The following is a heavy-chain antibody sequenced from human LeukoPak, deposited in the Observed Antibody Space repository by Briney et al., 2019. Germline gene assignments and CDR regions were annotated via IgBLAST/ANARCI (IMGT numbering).Heavy chain of an antibody. V-gene: IGHV3-30*18. CDR3: GKSIAVAGDDAFDI. D-gene: IGHD6-19*01. J-gene: IGHJ3*02. CDR1: GFTFSSYG. CDR2: ISYDGSNK. Sequence: PGRSLRLSCAAFGFTFSSYGMHWVRQAPGKGLEWVAVISYDGSNKYYADSVKGRFTISRDNSKNTLYLQMNSLRAEDTAVYYCGKSIAVAGDDAFDIWGQGTMVTVSS.